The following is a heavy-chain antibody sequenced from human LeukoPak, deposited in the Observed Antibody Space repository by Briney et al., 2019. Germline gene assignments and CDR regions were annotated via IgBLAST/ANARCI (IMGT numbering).Heavy chain of an antibody. V-gene: IGHV3-30*02. CDR2: IRYDGSNK. CDR3: AKASAIDY. Sequence: PGGSLRLSCAASGFTFSGYDMRWVRQAPGKGLEWVAFIRYDGSNKYYTDSVKGRFTISRDNSKNTLYLQMNSLRPEDTAVYYCAKASAIDYWGQGTLVTVSS. J-gene: IGHJ4*02. CDR1: GFTFSGYD.